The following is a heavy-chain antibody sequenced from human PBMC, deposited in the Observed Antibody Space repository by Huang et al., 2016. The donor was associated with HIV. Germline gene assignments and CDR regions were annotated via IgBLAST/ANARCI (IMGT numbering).Heavy chain of an antibody. CDR2: INSDGSSS. CDR1: GFTFSSYW. V-gene: IGHV3-74*01. D-gene: IGHD3-22*01. J-gene: IGHJ4*02. CDR3: VRDPRIQSWLNYFDY. Sequence: EVQLVESGGGLVQPGGSLRLSCAASGFTFSSYWMHWVRQDPGKGRVWVSRINSDGSSSGYADAVRGRFTISRDNAKNTLYLQMNSLRAEDTAVYYCVRDPRIQSWLNYFDYWGQGTLVSVSS.